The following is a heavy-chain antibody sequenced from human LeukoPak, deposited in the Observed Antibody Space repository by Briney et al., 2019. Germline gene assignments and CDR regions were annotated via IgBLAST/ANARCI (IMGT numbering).Heavy chain of an antibody. V-gene: IGHV5-51*01. CDR2: IYPGDSDT. CDR3: ARPTGLGNYDSSGYYYFDY. D-gene: IGHD3-22*01. J-gene: IGHJ4*02. CDR1: GYSFTSYW. Sequence: GESLKISCKGSGYSFTSYWIGWVRQMPGKGLEWMGIIYPGDSDTGYSPSFQGQVTISADKSISTAYLQWSSLKASDTAMYYCARPTGLGNYDSSGYYYFDYWGQGTLVTVSS.